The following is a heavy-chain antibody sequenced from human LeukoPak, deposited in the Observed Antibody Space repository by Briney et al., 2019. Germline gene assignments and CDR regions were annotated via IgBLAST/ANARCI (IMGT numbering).Heavy chain of an antibody. V-gene: IGHV4-34*01. CDR3: AREGPYCGGDCYSRNNWFDP. CDR1: GGSFSGYY. CDR2: INHSGST. Sequence: SETLSLTCAVYGGSFSGYYWSWIRQPPGKGLEWIGEINHSGSTNYNPSLKSRVTISVDTSKNQSSLKLSSVTAADTAVYYCAREGPYCGGDCYSRNNWFDPWGQGTLVTVSS. D-gene: IGHD2-21*02. J-gene: IGHJ5*02.